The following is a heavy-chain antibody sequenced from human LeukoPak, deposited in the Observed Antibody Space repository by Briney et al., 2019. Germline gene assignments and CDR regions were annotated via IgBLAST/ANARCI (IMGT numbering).Heavy chain of an antibody. CDR2: IYYSGST. Sequence: PSETLSLTCTVSGGSISSYYWSWIRQPPGKGLEWIGYIYYSGSTSYNPSLKSRVTISVDTSKNQFSLKLSSVTAADTAVYYCARGYYDFSKHWFDPWGQGTLVTVSS. V-gene: IGHV4-59*08. D-gene: IGHD3-3*01. CDR3: ARGYYDFSKHWFDP. CDR1: GGSISSYY. J-gene: IGHJ5*02.